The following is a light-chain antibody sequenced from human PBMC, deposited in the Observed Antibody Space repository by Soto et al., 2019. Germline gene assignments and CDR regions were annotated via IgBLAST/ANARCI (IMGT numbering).Light chain of an antibody. Sequence: EIVLTQSPGTLSLSPGERATLSCRASQSVKSNYLAWYQQKPGQAPRLLIFGASSRATGIPDRFSGSGSATHFTLTISRLEPEDFAVYYCQQYRSSPLTFGGGTKVEIK. CDR3: QQYRSSPLT. CDR1: QSVKSNY. V-gene: IGKV3-20*01. J-gene: IGKJ4*01. CDR2: GAS.